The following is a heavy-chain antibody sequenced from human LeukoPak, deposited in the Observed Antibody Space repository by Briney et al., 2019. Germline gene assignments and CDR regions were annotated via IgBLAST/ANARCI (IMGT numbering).Heavy chain of an antibody. CDR1: GGSISSYY. J-gene: IGHJ6*03. D-gene: IGHD2-2*02. V-gene: IGHV4-4*07. CDR2: IYTSGST. CDR3: ARDVFPDCSSTSCYISYYYYMDV. Sequence: SETLSLTCTVSGGSISSYYWSWIRQPAGKGLEWIGRIYTSGSTNYNPSLKSRVTMSVDTSKNQFSLKLSSVTAADTAVYYCARDVFPDCSSTSCYISYYYYMDVWGKGTTVTVSS.